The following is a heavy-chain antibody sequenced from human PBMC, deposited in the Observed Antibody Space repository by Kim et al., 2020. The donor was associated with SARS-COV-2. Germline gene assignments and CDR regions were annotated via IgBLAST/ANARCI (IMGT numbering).Heavy chain of an antibody. Sequence: SVKVSCKASGGTFSSYAISWVRQAPGQGLEWMGGIIPIFGTANYAQKFQGRVTITADESTSTAYMELSSLRSEDTAVYYCARGRGLVVVPAFREYYFDYWGQGTLVTVSS. J-gene: IGHJ4*02. CDR3: ARGRGLVVVPAFREYYFDY. V-gene: IGHV1-69*13. CDR1: GGTFSSYA. D-gene: IGHD2-2*01. CDR2: IIPIFGTA.